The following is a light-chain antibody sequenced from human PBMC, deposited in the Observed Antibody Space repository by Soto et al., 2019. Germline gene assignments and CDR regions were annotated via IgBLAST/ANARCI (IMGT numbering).Light chain of an antibody. J-gene: IGKJ1*01. Sequence: VLSQSPATLSLSPKESATLXCSSSQSVSSNSLAWHQQKPGQAPRLLMYAASSRAAGIPDRFSGSGSGTDFTLTISRLEPEDFAVYYCQQYGCSPVTVGQGSKVDIK. CDR2: AAS. V-gene: IGKV3-20*01. CDR1: QSVSSNS. CDR3: QQYGCSPVT.